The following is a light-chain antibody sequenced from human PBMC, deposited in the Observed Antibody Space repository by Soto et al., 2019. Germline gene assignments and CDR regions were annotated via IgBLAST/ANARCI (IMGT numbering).Light chain of an antibody. CDR3: QQRSRWPLT. V-gene: IGKV3-11*01. J-gene: IGKJ4*01. CDR1: QSVSSY. Sequence: EIVLTQSPATLSLSPGERATLSCRASQSVSSYLAWYQQKPGQAPRLLMYEASNRATGIPARFSGGGSGTDFTLTISSLEPEDFAVYYCQQRSRWPLTFGGGTKVDIK. CDR2: EAS.